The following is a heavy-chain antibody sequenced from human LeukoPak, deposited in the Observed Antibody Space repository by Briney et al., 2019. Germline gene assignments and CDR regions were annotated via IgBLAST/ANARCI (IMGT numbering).Heavy chain of an antibody. J-gene: IGHJ4*02. CDR2: IYTGGNT. CDR3: SRGDDSGYYDYFDY. D-gene: IGHD3-22*01. CDR1: GFTVDSNY. Sequence: GGSLRLSCAASGFTVDSNYLSWVRQAPGKGLEWVSTIYTGGNTYYAASVKGRFTISRDFSKNTVFLHMNSLRAEDTAMYYCSRGDDSGYYDYFDYWGQGALVTVSS. V-gene: IGHV3-53*01.